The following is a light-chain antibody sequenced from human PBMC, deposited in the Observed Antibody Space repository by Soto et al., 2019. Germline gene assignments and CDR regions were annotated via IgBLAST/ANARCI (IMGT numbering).Light chain of an antibody. CDR3: QAWDSSTVV. V-gene: IGLV3-1*01. CDR2: ENN. J-gene: IGLJ2*01. Sequence: SYELTQPPSVSVSSGQTASITCSGDQLGDKYACWYQQKPGQSPVLVIYENNKRPSGIPERFSGSSSGITATLTISGTQAMDEADYYCQAWDSSTVVFGGGTKLTVL. CDR1: QLGDKY.